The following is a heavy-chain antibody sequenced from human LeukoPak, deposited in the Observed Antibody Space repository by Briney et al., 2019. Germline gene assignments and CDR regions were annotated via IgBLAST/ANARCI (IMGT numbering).Heavy chain of an antibody. D-gene: IGHD5-12*01. J-gene: IGHJ3*02. Sequence: GGSLRLSCAASGFTFSKAWMSWARQAPGKGLEWVGRIKTKTDGFTTDYAAPVKGRFTISRDDSKNTVYLQMNSLKTEDTAVYFCTGFETSGPDAFDIWGRGTMVTVSS. V-gene: IGHV3-15*01. CDR1: GFTFSKAW. CDR2: IKTKTDGFTT. CDR3: TGFETSGPDAFDI.